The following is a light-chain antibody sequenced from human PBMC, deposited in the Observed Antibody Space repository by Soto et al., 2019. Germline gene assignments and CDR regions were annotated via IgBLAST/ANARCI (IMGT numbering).Light chain of an antibody. CDR1: SSNIGAGYE. CDR3: QSYDSSLSGYV. J-gene: IGLJ1*01. CDR2: ENN. V-gene: IGLV1-40*01. Sequence: QSVLTQPPSVSEAPGQRVTLSCTGSSSNIGAGYEAHWYQQVPGTAHKLLIYENNNRPSGVPDRFSVSKSGTSASLAITGLQAEDEAEYYCQSYDSSLSGYVFGTGTKVTVL.